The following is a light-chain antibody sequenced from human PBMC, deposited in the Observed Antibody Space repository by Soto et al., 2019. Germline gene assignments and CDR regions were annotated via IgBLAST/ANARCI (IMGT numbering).Light chain of an antibody. CDR1: QTINNW. CDR2: DAS. V-gene: IGKV1-5*01. J-gene: IGKJ1*01. CDR3: QQFAT. Sequence: IQMTQSPSTLSASVGDRVTITCRASQTINNWLAWYQQKPGKAPKLLIYDASSLESGVPSRFSGSGSGTEFTLTISSLQPDDFATYYCQQFATFGQGTKVEIK.